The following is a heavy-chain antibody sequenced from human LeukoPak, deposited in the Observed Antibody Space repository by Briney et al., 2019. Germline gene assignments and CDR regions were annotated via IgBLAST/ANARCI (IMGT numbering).Heavy chain of an antibody. CDR1: GFTFSNYW. D-gene: IGHD6-19*01. CDR2: IKQDGSEK. Sequence: PGGSLRLSCAASGFTFSNYWMNWVRQAPGKGLEWVANIKQDGSEKYYVDSVKGRFTISRDNAKNSLYLQMNSLRAEDTAVYYCARGLQWLVPLDYWGQGTLVTVSS. CDR3: ARGLQWLVPLDY. J-gene: IGHJ4*02. V-gene: IGHV3-7*01.